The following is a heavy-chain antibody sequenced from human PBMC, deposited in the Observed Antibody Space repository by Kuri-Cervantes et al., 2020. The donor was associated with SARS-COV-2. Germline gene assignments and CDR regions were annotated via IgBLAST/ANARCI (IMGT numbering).Heavy chain of an antibody. J-gene: IGHJ4*02. CDR3: ARMAAAGTRYDY. V-gene: IGHV2-70*11. CDR1: GFSLSTSGMC. Sequence: GPTLVKPTQTLTLTSTFSGFSLSTSGMCVSWIRQPPGKALEWLARIDWDDDKYYSTSLKTRLTISKETSKNQVVLTMTNMDPVDTATYYCARMAAAGTRYDYWGQGTLVTVSS. D-gene: IGHD6-13*01. CDR2: IDWDDDK.